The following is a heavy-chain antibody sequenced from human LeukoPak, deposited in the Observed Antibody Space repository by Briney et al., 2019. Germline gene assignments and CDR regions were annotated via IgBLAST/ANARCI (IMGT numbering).Heavy chain of an antibody. CDR2: IIPILGIA. J-gene: IGHJ4*02. V-gene: IGHV1-69*04. Sequence: SVKVSCKASGGTFSSYAISWVRQAPGQGLEWMGRIIPILGIANYAQKFQGRVTITADESTSTAYMELSSLRSEDTAVYYCARALFWSGYPSDYWGQGTLVTVSS. CDR3: ARALFWSGYPSDY. D-gene: IGHD3-3*01. CDR1: GGTFSSYA.